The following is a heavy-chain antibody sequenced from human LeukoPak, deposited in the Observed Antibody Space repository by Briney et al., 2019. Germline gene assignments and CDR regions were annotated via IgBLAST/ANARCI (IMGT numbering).Heavy chain of an antibody. D-gene: IGHD1-26*01. Sequence: ASVKVSCKASGYTFTGYYMHWVRQAPGQGLEWMGWINPNSGGTNYAQKFQGRVTMTRDTSISTAYMELSRLRSDDTAVYYCARDRDGSYPGYFDYWGQGTLVTVSS. CDR2: INPNSGGT. J-gene: IGHJ4*02. CDR3: ARDRDGSYPGYFDY. V-gene: IGHV1-2*02. CDR1: GYTFTGYY.